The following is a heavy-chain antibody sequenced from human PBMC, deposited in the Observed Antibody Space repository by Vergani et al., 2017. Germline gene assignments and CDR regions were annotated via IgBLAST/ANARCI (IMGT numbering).Heavy chain of an antibody. CDR1: GITFWKFG. D-gene: IGHD3-10*01. CDR2: VYTSGMT. Sequence: VDLVESGGGLAQPGGSLRLSCEASGITFWKFGMHWVRQGPGKGLEWIGRVYTSGMTNYNPSLKSRVTILVDRSKSQLSLKLTSVTAGDTAVYFCARELSYYYGSGSDDYKPYYYEGMDVCGPGTTVTVSS. CDR3: ARELSYYYGSGSDDYKPYYYEGMDV. V-gene: IGHV4-4*07. J-gene: IGHJ6*02.